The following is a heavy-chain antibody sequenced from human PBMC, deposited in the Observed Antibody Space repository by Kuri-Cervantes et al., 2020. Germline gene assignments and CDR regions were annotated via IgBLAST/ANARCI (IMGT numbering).Heavy chain of an antibody. CDR3: ARGGAKLLWFRELSVGFDP. V-gene: IGHV4-59*01. Sequence: GSLRLSCAASGFTFSDYYMSWIRQPPGKGLEWIGYISHRGSANYNPSLKSRVTISVDTSKNQFSLKLSSVTAADTAVYYCARGGAKLLWFRELSVGFDPWGQGTLVTVSS. J-gene: IGHJ5*02. D-gene: IGHD3-10*01. CDR1: GFTFSDYY. CDR2: ISHRGSA.